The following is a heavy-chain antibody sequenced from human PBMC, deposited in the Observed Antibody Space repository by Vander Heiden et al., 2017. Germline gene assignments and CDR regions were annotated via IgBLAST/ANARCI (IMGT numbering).Heavy chain of an antibody. J-gene: IGHJ4*02. CDR1: GFTFDDYA. V-gene: IGHV3-9*01. Sequence: EVQLVESGGGLVQPGRSLRLSCAAAGFTFDDYAMHGVRQARGKCMEWVSGMSWNSGSIGYADSVKGRFTISRDNAKNSLYLQMNSLRAEDTALYYCAKTLPGPFDYWGQGTLVTVSS. CDR2: MSWNSGSI. CDR3: AKTLPGPFDY.